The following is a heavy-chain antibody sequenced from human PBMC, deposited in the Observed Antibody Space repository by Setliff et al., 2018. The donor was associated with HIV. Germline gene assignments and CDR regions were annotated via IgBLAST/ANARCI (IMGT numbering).Heavy chain of an antibody. CDR1: GGTFSNYA. D-gene: IGHD5-18*01. CDR2: IIPIFRTT. V-gene: IGHV1-69*06. Sequence: SVKVSCKASGGTFSNYAISWVRQAPGQGLEWMARIIPIFRTTNYAQKFQGRVTITAGKSTTTAYMDLSSLRYEDTAVYYCAAGYSYELLSSYYFDYWGQGTLVTVSS. CDR3: AAGYSYELLSSYYFDY. J-gene: IGHJ4*02.